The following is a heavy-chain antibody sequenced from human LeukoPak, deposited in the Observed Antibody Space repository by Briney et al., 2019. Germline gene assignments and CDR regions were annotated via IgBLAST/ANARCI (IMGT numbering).Heavy chain of an antibody. CDR3: AREDTAIDY. D-gene: IGHD5-18*01. Sequence: SETLSLTCTVSGGSISSYYWSWIRRPPGKGLEWIGYIYYSGSTNYNPSLKSRVTISVDTSKNQFSLELSSVTAADTAVYYCAREDTAIDYWGQGTLVTVSS. CDR2: IYYSGST. V-gene: IGHV4-59*12. J-gene: IGHJ4*02. CDR1: GGSISSYY.